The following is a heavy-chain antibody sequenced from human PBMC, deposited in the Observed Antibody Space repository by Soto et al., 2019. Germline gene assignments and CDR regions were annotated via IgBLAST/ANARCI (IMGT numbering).Heavy chain of an antibody. CDR2: ILYTGTT. CDR1: GGSISKSNYF. D-gene: IGHD2-21*01. V-gene: IGHV4-39*01. CDR3: ARLGWGNGDSDY. J-gene: IGHJ4*02. Sequence: SETLSLTCTVSGGSISKSNYFWGWIRQAPGKGLEWIASILYTGTTSYNSSLKSRVAISVDTSKNQFSLKLNSVTAADTAVYYCARLGWGNGDSDYWGQGTLVTVSS.